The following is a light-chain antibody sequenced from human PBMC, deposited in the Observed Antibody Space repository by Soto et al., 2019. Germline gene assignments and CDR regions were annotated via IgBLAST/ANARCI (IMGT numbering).Light chain of an antibody. CDR1: SSDVGGYNY. Sequence: QSVLTQPASVSGSPGQSITISCTGTSSDVGGYNYVSWYQQHPGKAPKLMIYDVSNRPSGVSNRFSGSKSGNTAPLTISGLQAEDEADYYCSSYTSSSPLVFGGGTKLTVL. CDR3: SSYTSSSPLV. CDR2: DVS. J-gene: IGLJ2*01. V-gene: IGLV2-14*01.